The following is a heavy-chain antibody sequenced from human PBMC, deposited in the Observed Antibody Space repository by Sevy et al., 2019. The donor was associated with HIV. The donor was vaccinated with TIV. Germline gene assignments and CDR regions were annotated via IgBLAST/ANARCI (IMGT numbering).Heavy chain of an antibody. J-gene: IGHJ4*02. CDR3: ARDNYDSSGYYYEYYFDY. CDR2: INPNSGGT. Sequence: VSVKVSCKASGYTFTGYYMHWVRQAPGQGLEWMGWINPNSGGTNYAQKFQGRVTMTRDTSISTAYMELSRLRSDDTAVYYCARDNYDSSGYYYEYYFDYWGQGTLVTVSP. CDR1: GYTFTGYY. V-gene: IGHV1-2*02. D-gene: IGHD3-22*01.